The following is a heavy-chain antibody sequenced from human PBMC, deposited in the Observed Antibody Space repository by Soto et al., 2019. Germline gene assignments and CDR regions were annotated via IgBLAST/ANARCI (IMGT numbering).Heavy chain of an antibody. CDR3: ARGGGGCFGESLSRNFDS. J-gene: IGHJ4*02. D-gene: IGHD3-10*01. Sequence: QVQMVESGGGVFQPGRSLRLSCAASRFSISPYAMHWVRQAPGKGLEWVAFISYDGDSESYSNSVRGRFTISRDNSKNTVFLHMNSLRAADTAIYFCARGGGGCFGESLSRNFDSWGQGTLVTVSS. V-gene: IGHV3-30*04. CDR2: ISYDGDSE. CDR1: RFSISPYA.